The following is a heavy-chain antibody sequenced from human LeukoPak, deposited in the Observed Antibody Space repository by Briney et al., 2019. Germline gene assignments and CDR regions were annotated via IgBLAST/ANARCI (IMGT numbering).Heavy chain of an antibody. CDR3: ARHVLRLGELSLFNWFDP. Sequence: SETLSLTCTVSGDSISSGDYYWSWIRQPAGKGLEWIGRISSSGSTNYNPSLKSRVTISVDTSKNQFSLKLSSVTAADTAVYYCARHVLRLGELSLFNWFDPWGQGTLVTVSS. J-gene: IGHJ5*02. D-gene: IGHD3-16*02. CDR1: GDSISSGDYY. CDR2: ISSSGST. V-gene: IGHV4-61*02.